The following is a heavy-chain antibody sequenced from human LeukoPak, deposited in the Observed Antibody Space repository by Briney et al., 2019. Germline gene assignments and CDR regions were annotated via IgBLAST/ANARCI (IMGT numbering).Heavy chain of an antibody. J-gene: IGHJ5*02. CDR1: GGSISSYY. CDR2: IYYSGST. V-gene: IGHV4-59*01. Sequence: PSETLSLTCTVSGGSISSYYWSWIRQPPGKGREWIGYIYYSGSTNYNPSLKSRVTISVDTSKNQFSLKLSSVTAADTAVYYCARTIFGVVIKSWFNPWGQGTLVTVSS. CDR3: ARTIFGVVIKSWFNP. D-gene: IGHD3-3*01.